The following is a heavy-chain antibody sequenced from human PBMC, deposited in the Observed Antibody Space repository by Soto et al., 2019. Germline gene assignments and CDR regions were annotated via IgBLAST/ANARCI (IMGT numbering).Heavy chain of an antibody. Sequence: QVQLVQSEAEVKKPGSSVKVSCKASGGTFSSYAISWVRQAPGQGLEWIGGLIPIFGIANYAQKFQGRVTITADESTSTAYMELSSLRSEDTAVYFCARHVPTAGYYYGMDVWGQGTTVTVSS. CDR2: LIPIFGIA. V-gene: IGHV1-69*12. D-gene: IGHD2-2*01. J-gene: IGHJ6*02. CDR3: ARHVPTAGYYYGMDV. CDR1: GGTFSSYA.